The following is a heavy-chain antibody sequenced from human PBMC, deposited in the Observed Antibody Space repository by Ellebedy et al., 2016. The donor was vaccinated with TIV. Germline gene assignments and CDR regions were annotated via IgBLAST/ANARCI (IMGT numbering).Heavy chain of an antibody. J-gene: IGHJ4*02. V-gene: IGHV3-48*01. Sequence: PGGSLRLSCAASGFTFSSYGMNWVRQAPGKGLEWVSYISSSSSTIYYADSVKGRFTISRDNAKNSLYLQMNSLRAEDTAVYYCARDRGNPLYGDYGGDYWGQGTLVTVSS. CDR2: ISSSSSTI. D-gene: IGHD4-17*01. CDR3: ARDRGNPLYGDYGGDY. CDR1: GFTFSSYG.